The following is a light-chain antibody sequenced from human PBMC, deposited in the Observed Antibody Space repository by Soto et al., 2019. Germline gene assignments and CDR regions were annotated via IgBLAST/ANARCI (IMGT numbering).Light chain of an antibody. CDR3: QQYGSSPLT. J-gene: IGKJ4*01. CDR2: GAS. Sequence: EIVLTQSPGTLSLSQGERATLSCRASQTVSSNFLAWFQQKPGQAPRFVIYGASTRATGIPDRFSGSGSGPDFTLTISRLEPEDFAVYYCQQYGSSPLTFGGGTKVEIK. V-gene: IGKV3-20*01. CDR1: QTVSSNF.